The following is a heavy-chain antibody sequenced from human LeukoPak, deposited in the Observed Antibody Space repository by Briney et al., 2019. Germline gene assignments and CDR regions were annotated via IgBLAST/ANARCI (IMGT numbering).Heavy chain of an antibody. CDR3: ARHRLIVGASVWFDP. CDR2: INHSGST. CDR1: GGSFSGYY. Sequence: SETLSLTCAVYGGSFSGYYWSWIRQPPGKGLEWIGEINHSGSTNYNPSLKSRVTISVDTSKNQFSLKLSSVTAADTAVYYCARHRLIVGASVWFDPWGQGTLVTVSS. J-gene: IGHJ5*02. D-gene: IGHD1-26*01. V-gene: IGHV4-34*01.